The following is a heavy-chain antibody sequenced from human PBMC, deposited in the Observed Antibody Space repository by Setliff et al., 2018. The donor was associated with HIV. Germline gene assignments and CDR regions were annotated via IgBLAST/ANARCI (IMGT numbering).Heavy chain of an antibody. CDR1: GYTFTSYG. J-gene: IGHJ4*02. D-gene: IGHD6-19*01. CDR3: ATAKEHWLTEGGFDF. V-gene: IGHV1-24*01. CDR2: FDPEDGDT. Sequence: ASVKVSCKASGYTFTSYGISWVRQAPGQGLEWMGRFDPEDGDTLYAQRFQGRVTMTEDSSTDTAYMELGSLTSDDTAVYYCATAKEHWLTEGGFDFWGQGTLVTVSS.